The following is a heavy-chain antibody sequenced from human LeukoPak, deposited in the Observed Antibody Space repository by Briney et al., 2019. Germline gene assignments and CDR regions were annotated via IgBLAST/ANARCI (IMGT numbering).Heavy chain of an antibody. CDR2: ISAGGVDT. V-gene: IGHV3-23*01. D-gene: IGHD3-9*01. CDR1: GFTFSNYA. Sequence: TGGSLRLSCVASGFTFSNYAMTWVRQAPGKGLEWVSAISAGGVDTFYADSVRGRFTISRDNSKSTLYLQMNSLRAEDTAVYYCAAKEGLTGYLSGSFDYWGQGTLVTVSS. J-gene: IGHJ4*02. CDR3: AAKEGLTGYLSGSFDY.